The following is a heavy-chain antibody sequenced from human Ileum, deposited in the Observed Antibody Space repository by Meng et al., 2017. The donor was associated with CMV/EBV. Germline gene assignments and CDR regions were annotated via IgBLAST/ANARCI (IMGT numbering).Heavy chain of an antibody. CDR3: ARPRVAGTAHFDY. J-gene: IGHJ4*02. V-gene: IGHV1-2*02. CDR1: GYTFTGYY. D-gene: IGHD6-19*01. Sequence: ASVKVSCKASGYTFTGYYIHWLRQAPGQGLEWMGWVNPNNGGTNYAQKFQGRVTMTRDTSISSAYMELNRLTSDDTAVYYCARPRVAGTAHFDYWGQGALVTVSS. CDR2: VNPNNGGT.